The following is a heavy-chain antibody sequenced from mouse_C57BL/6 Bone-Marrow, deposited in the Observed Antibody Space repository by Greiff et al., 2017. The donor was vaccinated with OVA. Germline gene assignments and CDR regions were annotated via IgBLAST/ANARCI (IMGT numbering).Heavy chain of an antibody. CDR1: GYTFTSSW. J-gene: IGHJ3*01. V-gene: IGHV1-69*01. D-gene: IGHD3-2*02. CDR2: IDPSDSYT. CDR3: ASGGSSGHAWFAY. Sequence: QVQLQQPGAELVMPGASVKLSCKASGYTFTSSWMHWVKQRPGQGLEWIGEIDPSDSYTTYNQKFKGKSTLTVDNSSSTAYMQLSSLTSEDSAVYYWASGGSSGHAWFAYWGRGTRVTVSA.